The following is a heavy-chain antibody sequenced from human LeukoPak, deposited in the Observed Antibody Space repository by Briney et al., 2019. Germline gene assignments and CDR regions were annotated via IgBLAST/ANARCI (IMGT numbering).Heavy chain of an antibody. V-gene: IGHV4-59*01. Sequence: SETLSLTCTVSGGSISSDYWSWIRQSPGKGLEWIGYICYSGTTSYNPSLKSRVTISLDTSKNQFSLKLGSVTAADTAVYYCARGANWGSPDYWGQGTLVTVPS. CDR1: GGSISSDY. J-gene: IGHJ4*02. D-gene: IGHD7-27*01. CDR3: ARGANWGSPDY. CDR2: ICYSGTT.